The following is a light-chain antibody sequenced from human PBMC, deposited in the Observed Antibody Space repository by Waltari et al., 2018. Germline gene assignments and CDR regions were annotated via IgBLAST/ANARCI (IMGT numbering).Light chain of an antibody. CDR1: SSHSGGYNY. CDR3: CSYAGSYTWV. CDR2: DVS. V-gene: IGLV2-11*01. J-gene: IGLJ3*02. Sequence: QSALTQPRSVSGSPGQSVTTSCTGTSSHSGGYNYVSWYQQHPGKAPKHMIYDVSKRPSGVPDRFSGSKSGNTASLTISGLQAEDEADYYCCSYAGSYTWVFGGGTKLTVL.